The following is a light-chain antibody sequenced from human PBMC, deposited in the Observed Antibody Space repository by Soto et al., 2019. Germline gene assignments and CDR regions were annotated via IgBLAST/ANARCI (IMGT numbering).Light chain of an antibody. Sequence: DIQMTQSPSPLSASVGDRVTITCRASQDIGNDLAWFQQIPGKAPRSLIYAAYTLQSGVPSKFSGTGSGTDFSLTINNPQAEDLRTLFWQQYKNFPFTFRGGTKVEIK. CDR1: QDIGND. J-gene: IGKJ4*01. V-gene: IGKV1-16*02. CDR3: QQYKNFPFT. CDR2: AAY.